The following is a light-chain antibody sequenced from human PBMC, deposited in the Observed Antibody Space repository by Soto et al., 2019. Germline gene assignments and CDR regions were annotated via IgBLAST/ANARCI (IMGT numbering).Light chain of an antibody. CDR3: LHYGISPQT. CDR1: QSVKNNY. V-gene: IGKV3-20*01. Sequence: VLTQSPGTLSLSPGEGATLSCRASQSVKNNYLAWYQQKPGQAPRLLIYGVSTRATGIPDRFSGSGSGTDFTLTISRLEPEDFAVYFCLHYGISPQTFGQGSKVEVK. J-gene: IGKJ1*01. CDR2: GVS.